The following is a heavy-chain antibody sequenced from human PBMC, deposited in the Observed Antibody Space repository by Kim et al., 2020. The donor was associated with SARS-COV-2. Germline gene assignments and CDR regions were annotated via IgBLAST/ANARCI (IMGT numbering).Heavy chain of an antibody. Sequence: GGSLRLSCAASGFTVSSNYMSWVRQAPGKGLEWVSVIYSGGSTYYADSVKGRFTISRDNSKNTLYLQMNSLRAEDTAVYYCARAEGELPPYYFDYWGQGTLVTVSS. CDR3: ARAEGELPPYYFDY. V-gene: IGHV3-53*01. CDR2: IYSGGST. J-gene: IGHJ4*02. D-gene: IGHD3-16*01. CDR1: GFTVSSNY.